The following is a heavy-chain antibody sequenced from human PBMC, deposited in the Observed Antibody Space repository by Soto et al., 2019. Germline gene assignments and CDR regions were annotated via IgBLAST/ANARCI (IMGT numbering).Heavy chain of an antibody. V-gene: IGHV5-10-1*01. J-gene: IGHJ4*02. Sequence: PGESLKISCKGSGYRFAGYWITGVRPKPGKGLEWMGRSDPSDSQTYYSPSFRGHVTISATKSITTVFLQWSSLRASDTAMYYCARQIYDSDTGPNFQYYFDSWGQGTPVTVSS. CDR3: ARQIYDSDTGPNFQYYFDS. D-gene: IGHD3-22*01. CDR2: SDPSDSQT. CDR1: GYRFAGYW.